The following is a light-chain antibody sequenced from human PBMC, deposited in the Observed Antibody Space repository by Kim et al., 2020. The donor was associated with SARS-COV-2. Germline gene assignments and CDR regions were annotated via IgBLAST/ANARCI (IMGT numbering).Light chain of an antibody. CDR1: QDISNY. CDR2: DAS. Sequence: DIQMTQSPSSLSASVGDRVTITCQASQDISNYLNWYQQKPGKAPKLLIYDASNLETGVPSRFSGSGSGTDFTFTISSLQPEDIATYDCQQYDNLPTFGQGTKLEI. CDR3: QQYDNLPT. J-gene: IGKJ2*01. V-gene: IGKV1-33*01.